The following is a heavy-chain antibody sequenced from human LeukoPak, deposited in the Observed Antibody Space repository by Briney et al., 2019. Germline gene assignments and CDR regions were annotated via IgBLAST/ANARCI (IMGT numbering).Heavy chain of an antibody. CDR1: GGSISSYY. J-gene: IGHJ3*02. CDR3: ATEGIVVVIGAFDI. Sequence: SETLSLTCTVAGGSISSYYWGWIRQPAGKGLEWLGSIYTSGSTNYIPSLKSRVTMSVDKSKNQSSLKLTSVTAADTAVYYCATEGIVVVIGAFDIWGQGTMVTVSS. V-gene: IGHV4-4*07. D-gene: IGHD3-22*01. CDR2: IYTSGST.